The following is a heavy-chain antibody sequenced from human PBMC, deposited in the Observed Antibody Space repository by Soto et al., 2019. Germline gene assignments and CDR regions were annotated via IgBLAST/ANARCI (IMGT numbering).Heavy chain of an antibody. CDR1: GFPFSSYS. J-gene: IGHJ5*02. D-gene: IGHD6-13*01. Sequence: GGPLRHSCAASGFPFSSYSMNWVRQAPGKELEWVSYLSSRSSTIYYADSVKGRFTISRDNAKNALYLQMNSLRAEDTAVYYCARHPERIAQIGWFDPWGQGTLVTVSS. CDR2: LSSRSSTI. CDR3: ARHPERIAQIGWFDP. V-gene: IGHV3-48*01.